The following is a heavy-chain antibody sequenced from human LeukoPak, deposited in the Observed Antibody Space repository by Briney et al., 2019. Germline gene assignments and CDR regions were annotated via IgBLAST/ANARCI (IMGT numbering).Heavy chain of an antibody. Sequence: SQTLSLTRAISGDSVSSNSAAWNWIRQSPSRGLEWLGRTYYRSKWYNDYAVSVKSRITINPDTSKKQFSRQLNTVTPEDTAVYYCARTLPGIAAAYGAFDIWGQGTMVTVSS. J-gene: IGHJ3*02. CDR3: ARTLPGIAAAYGAFDI. CDR2: TYYRSKWYN. CDR1: GDSVSSNSAA. D-gene: IGHD6-13*01. V-gene: IGHV6-1*01.